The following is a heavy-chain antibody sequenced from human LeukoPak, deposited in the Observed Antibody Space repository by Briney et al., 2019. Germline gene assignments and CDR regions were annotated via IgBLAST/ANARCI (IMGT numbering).Heavy chain of an antibody. CDR3: ARDLAVAGKGPGDY. V-gene: IGHV3-48*03. J-gene: IGHJ4*02. CDR1: GFTFSSYE. D-gene: IGHD6-19*01. Sequence: GGSLRLSCAASGFTFSSYEMNWVRQAPGKGLEWVSYISSSGSTIYYADSVKGRLTISRDNAKNSLYLQMNSLRAEDTAVYYCARDLAVAGKGPGDYWGQGPLVTVSS. CDR2: ISSSGSTI.